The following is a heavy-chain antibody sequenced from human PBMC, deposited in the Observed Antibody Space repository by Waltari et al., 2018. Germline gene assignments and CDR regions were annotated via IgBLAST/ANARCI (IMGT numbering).Heavy chain of an antibody. V-gene: IGHV1-8*03. J-gene: IGHJ4*02. D-gene: IGHD2-2*01. Sequence: QVQLVQSGAEVKNPGAYVKLSCTTSGYTFSNYDVSWVRQAPGRGLEWMGWMNPNSGNLGFAQGFQGRVMCTADTSTTTAYMELTNLRSDDTAIYFCARAVRYQLLSDFWGQGTLVTVSS. CDR2: MNPNSGNL. CDR3: ARAVRYQLLSDF. CDR1: GYTFSNYD.